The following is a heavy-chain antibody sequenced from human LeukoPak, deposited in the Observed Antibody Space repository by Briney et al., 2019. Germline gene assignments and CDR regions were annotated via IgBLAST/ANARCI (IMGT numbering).Heavy chain of an antibody. CDR3: AKDFLGRSDAFDI. Sequence: GRSLRLSCAASGFTFSDFGMHWVRQVPDKGLEWVAVMSNDGTNKYFADFVKGRFTISRDNSKNTLFLQMNSLRPEDTAVYYCAKDFLGRSDAFDIWGQGTMVTVSS. CDR2: MSNDGTNK. J-gene: IGHJ3*02. D-gene: IGHD2/OR15-2a*01. V-gene: IGHV3-30*18. CDR1: GFTFSDFG.